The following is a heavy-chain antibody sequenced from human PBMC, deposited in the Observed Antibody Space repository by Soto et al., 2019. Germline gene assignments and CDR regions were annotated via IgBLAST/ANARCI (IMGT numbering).Heavy chain of an antibody. CDR2: IYYTGST. Sequence: PSETLSLTCTVSGGSISSYYWSWIRQPPGMGLEWIGYIYYTGSTNYNPSLKSRVTISVDTSKNQFSLKLSSVTAADTAVYYCARVANSLLLYWGQGTLVTVSS. J-gene: IGHJ4*02. V-gene: IGHV4-59*01. CDR3: ARVANSLLLY. CDR1: GGSISSYY. D-gene: IGHD3-22*01.